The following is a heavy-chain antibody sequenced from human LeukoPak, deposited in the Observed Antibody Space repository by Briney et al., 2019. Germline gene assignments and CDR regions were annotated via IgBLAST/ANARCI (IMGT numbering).Heavy chain of an antibody. CDR1: GGSISSSSYY. Sequence: PSETLSLTCTVSGGSISSSSYYWGWIRQPPGKGLEWIGSIYYSGSTYYNPSLKSRVTISVDTSKNQFSLKLSSVTAADTAVYYCARRTVIVRDWFDPWGQGTLVTVSS. D-gene: IGHD2-21*01. J-gene: IGHJ5*02. V-gene: IGHV4-39*01. CDR3: ARRTVIVRDWFDP. CDR2: IYYSGST.